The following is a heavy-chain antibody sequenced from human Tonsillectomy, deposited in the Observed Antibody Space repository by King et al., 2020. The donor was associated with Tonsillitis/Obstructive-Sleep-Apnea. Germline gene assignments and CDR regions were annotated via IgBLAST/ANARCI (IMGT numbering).Heavy chain of an antibody. CDR3: AKDMLEGYCRSTRCYPAFDD. J-gene: IGHJ4*02. D-gene: IGHD2-2*01. CDR2: ISWDGGRT. Sequence: VQLVESGGVVVQPGGSLRLSCAASGFTFDDYTMHWVRQAPGKGLEWVSLISWDGGRTYYADSVKGRFTISRDNSKNSLYLQMNSLRTEDSALYYCAKDMLEGYCRSTRCYPAFDDWGQGTLVTVSS. CDR1: GFTFDDYT. V-gene: IGHV3-43*01.